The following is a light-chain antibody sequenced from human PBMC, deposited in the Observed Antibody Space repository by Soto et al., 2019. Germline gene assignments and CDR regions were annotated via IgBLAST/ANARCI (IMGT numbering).Light chain of an antibody. CDR2: DTS. Sequence: IVMTQSPATLSLSPGARATLSCRASQNVGKFLAWYQQKPGQPPRLLIYDTSNRATGIPARFSGSGSGTDFTLTISSLETEDFAFYYCQQRTNWPSFGQGTRLEIE. V-gene: IGKV3-11*01. CDR1: QNVGKF. J-gene: IGKJ5*01. CDR3: QQRTNWPS.